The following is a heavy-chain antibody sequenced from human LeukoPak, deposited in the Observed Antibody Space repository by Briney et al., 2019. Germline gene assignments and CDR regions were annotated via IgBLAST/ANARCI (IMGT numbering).Heavy chain of an antibody. J-gene: IGHJ6*02. Sequence: GRSLRLSCAASGFAFSSYNMNWVRQAPGKGLEWISYIGSSGSPTHYADSVGGRFTISRDNAKNSLYLQMSSLRDEDTAVYFCARRPYSDTSGRLSDVWGQGTTVTVSS. CDR2: IGSSGSPT. D-gene: IGHD3-22*01. V-gene: IGHV3-48*02. CDR1: GFAFSSYN. CDR3: ARRPYSDTSGRLSDV.